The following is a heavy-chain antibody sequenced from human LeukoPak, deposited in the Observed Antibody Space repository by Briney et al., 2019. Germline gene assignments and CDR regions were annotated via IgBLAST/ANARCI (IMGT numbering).Heavy chain of an antibody. D-gene: IGHD2-2*02. CDR2: INTDGTTT. CDR1: GFTLPNYW. CDR3: AVEYTESALVP. V-gene: IGHV3-74*01. J-gene: IGHJ5*02. Sequence: GGSLRLSCAASGFTLPNYWIHWVRHAPGKGLVWVARINTDGTTTTYADSVNGRFTIFRDNVEKIVYLQMNSLVIEYTALYFFAVEYTESALVPCGQGTLFTVSS.